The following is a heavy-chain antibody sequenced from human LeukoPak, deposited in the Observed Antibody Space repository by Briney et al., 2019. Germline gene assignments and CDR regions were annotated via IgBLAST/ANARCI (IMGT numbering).Heavy chain of an antibody. D-gene: IGHD5-18*01. Sequence: PGGSLRLPCAASGFTVSSSYMNWVRQAPGKGLEWVSVVYTGGTTYFADSVKGRFTISRDNSENTLYLHMNSLRAEDTAVYYCARDSGYSYGSFDYWGQGTLVTVSS. J-gene: IGHJ4*02. CDR3: ARDSGYSYGSFDY. V-gene: IGHV3-66*01. CDR2: VYTGGTT. CDR1: GFTVSSSY.